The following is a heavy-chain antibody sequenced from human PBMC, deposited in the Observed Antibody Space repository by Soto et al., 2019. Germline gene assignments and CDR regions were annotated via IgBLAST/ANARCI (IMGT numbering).Heavy chain of an antibody. Sequence: SETLSLTCAVYGGSFSGYYWSWIRQPPGQGLEWIGEINHSGSTNYNPSLKSRVTISVDTSKNQFSLKLSSVTAADTAVYYCARASRSGYYDFWSGYLYYFDYWGQGTLVTV. CDR2: INHSGST. CDR3: ARASRSGYYDFWSGYLYYFDY. D-gene: IGHD3-3*01. J-gene: IGHJ4*02. V-gene: IGHV4-34*01. CDR1: GGSFSGYY.